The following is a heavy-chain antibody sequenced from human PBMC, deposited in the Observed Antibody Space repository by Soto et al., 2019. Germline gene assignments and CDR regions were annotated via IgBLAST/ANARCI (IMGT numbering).Heavy chain of an antibody. V-gene: IGHV1-18*01. CDR2: ISAYNGNT. CDR1: GYTFTSYG. D-gene: IGHD3-3*01. CDR3: ARGGPEYSTRYYDFWSGYYNYTESYYYYMDV. Sequence: ASVKVSCKASGYTFTSYGISWVRQAPGQGLEWMGWISAYNGNTNYAQKLQGRVTMTTDTSTSTAYMELRSLRSDDTAVYYCARGGPEYSTRYYDFWSGYYNYTESYYYYMDVWGKGTTVTVSS. J-gene: IGHJ6*03.